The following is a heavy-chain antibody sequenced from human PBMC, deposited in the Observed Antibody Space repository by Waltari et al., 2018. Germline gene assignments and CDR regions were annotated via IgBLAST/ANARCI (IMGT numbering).Heavy chain of an antibody. Sequence: EVQLLDSGGGLVQPGESLILSCAASGFRFSSYAISWVRQAPGKGLEWVSIISGNAATSYYTDSVKGRFAVSRDNSRNTVWLQMSSLRVEDTAVYYCARGFGSSRDAYSFDNWGQGTQVTVSS. J-gene: IGHJ4*02. V-gene: IGHV3-23*01. D-gene: IGHD3-16*01. CDR1: GFRFSSYA. CDR2: ISGNAATS. CDR3: ARGFGSSRDAYSFDN.